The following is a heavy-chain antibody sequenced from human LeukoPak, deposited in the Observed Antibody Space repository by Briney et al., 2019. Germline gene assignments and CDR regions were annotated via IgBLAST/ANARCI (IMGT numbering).Heavy chain of an antibody. J-gene: IGHJ4*02. V-gene: IGHV3-33*01. CDR2: IWYGGSRK. D-gene: IGHD2-2*01. Sequence: GGSLRLSCVASGFIFSNYGLHWVRQAPGKGLEWVAVIWYGGSRKYYADSVKGRFTISRDNSKNTLYLQMNSLRVEDTAVYYCARADCSSSSCPSKFDYWGQGTLVTVSS. CDR3: ARADCSSSSCPSKFDY. CDR1: GFIFSNYG.